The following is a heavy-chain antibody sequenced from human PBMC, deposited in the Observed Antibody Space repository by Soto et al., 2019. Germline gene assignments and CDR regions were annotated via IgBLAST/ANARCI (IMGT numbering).Heavy chain of an antibody. CDR1: GFTFSSYG. CDR2: IWYDGSNK. CDR3: AREGIFGVVIMYYYYYGMDV. Sequence: GGSLRLSCAASGFTFSSYGMHWVRQAPGKGLEWVAVIWYDGSNKYYADSVKGRFTIPRDNSKNTLYLQMNSLRAEDTAVYYCAREGIFGVVIMYYYYYGMDVWGQGTTVTVSS. J-gene: IGHJ6*02. V-gene: IGHV3-33*01. D-gene: IGHD3-3*01.